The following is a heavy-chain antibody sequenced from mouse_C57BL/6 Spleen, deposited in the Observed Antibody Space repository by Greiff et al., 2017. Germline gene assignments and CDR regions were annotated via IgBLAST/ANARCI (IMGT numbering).Heavy chain of an antibody. CDR2: IDPENGDT. J-gene: IGHJ1*03. D-gene: IGHD2-4*01. Sequence: VQLQQSGAELVRPGASVKLSCTASGFNIKDDYMHWVKQRPEQGLEWIGWIDPENGDTEYASKFQGKATITADTSSNTTYLQLSSLTSEDTAGDYCTRYDDGVHWYFDVWGTGTTVTVSA. CDR1: GFNIKDDY. V-gene: IGHV14-4*01. CDR3: TRYDDGVHWYFDV.